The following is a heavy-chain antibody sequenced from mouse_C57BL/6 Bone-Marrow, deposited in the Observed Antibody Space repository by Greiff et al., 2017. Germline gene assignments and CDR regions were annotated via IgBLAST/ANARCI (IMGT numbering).Heavy chain of an antibody. V-gene: IGHV14-4*01. CDR3: TLITTVVAPYYYAMDY. CDR2: IDPENGDT. Sequence: EVQLQQSGAELVRPGASVKLSCTASGFNIKDDYMHWVKQRPEQGLEWIGWIDPENGDTEYASKFQGKATITADPSSNTAYLQLSSLTSEDTAVYYCTLITTVVAPYYYAMDYWGQGTSVTVSS. D-gene: IGHD1-1*01. J-gene: IGHJ4*01. CDR1: GFNIKDDY.